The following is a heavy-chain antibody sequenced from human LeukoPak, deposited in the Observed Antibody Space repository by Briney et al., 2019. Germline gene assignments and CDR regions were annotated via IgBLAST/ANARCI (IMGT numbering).Heavy chain of an antibody. CDR1: GGSFSGYC. Sequence: PSETLSLTCAVYGGSFSGYCWSWIRQPPGKGLEWIGEINHSGSTNYNPSLKSRVTISVDTSKNQFSLKLSSVTAADTAVYYCARGNVLRFLEWLFHWFDPWGQGTLVTVSS. D-gene: IGHD3-3*01. CDR3: ARGNVLRFLEWLFHWFDP. J-gene: IGHJ5*02. CDR2: INHSGST. V-gene: IGHV4-34*01.